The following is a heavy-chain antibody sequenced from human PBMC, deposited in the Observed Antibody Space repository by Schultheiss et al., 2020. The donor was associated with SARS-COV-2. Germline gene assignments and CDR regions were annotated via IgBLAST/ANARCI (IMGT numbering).Heavy chain of an antibody. J-gene: IGHJ6*03. CDR2: IYYSGST. CDR1: GGSISSSSYY. CDR3: ARERRDYYYYYYMDV. Sequence: SETLSLTCTVSGGSISSSSYYWGWIRQPPGKGLEWIGSIYYSGSTYYNPSLKSLVTISVDTSKNQFSLKLSSVTAADTAVYYCARERRDYYYYYYMDVWGKGTTVTVSS. V-gene: IGHV4-39*07.